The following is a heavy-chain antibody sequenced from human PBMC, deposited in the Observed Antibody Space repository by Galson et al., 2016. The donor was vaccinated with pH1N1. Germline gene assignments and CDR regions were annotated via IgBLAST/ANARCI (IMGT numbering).Heavy chain of an antibody. Sequence: SVKVSCKASGGTFSSHAISWVRQAPGQGLEWMGIIDPSGDSTYYAQKFQDRVTMTTDTSTNTIYMELSSLRSDDTAVYYCARDTLDSGYYYSDCWGQGTLVIVSS. CDR3: ARDTLDSGYYYSDC. V-gene: IGHV1-46*01. J-gene: IGHJ4*02. D-gene: IGHD3-22*01. CDR2: IDPSGDST. CDR1: GGTFSSHA.